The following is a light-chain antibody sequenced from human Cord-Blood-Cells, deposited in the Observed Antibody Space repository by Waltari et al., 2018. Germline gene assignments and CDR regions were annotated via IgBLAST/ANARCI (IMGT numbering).Light chain of an antibody. CDR1: SSDVRGSNY. CDR3: CSYAGSYTWV. CDR2: EVS. V-gene: IGLV2-11*01. Sequence: SALPQPRSVSGSPGQPVTISCPAPSSDVRGSNYVSWYQQHPGKAPKLMIYEVSKRPSGVPDRFSGSKSGNTASLTISGLQAEDEADYYCCSYAGSYTWVFGGGTKLTVL. J-gene: IGLJ3*02.